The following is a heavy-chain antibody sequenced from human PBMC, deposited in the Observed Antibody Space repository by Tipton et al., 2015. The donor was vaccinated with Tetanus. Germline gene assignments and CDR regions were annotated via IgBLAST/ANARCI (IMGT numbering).Heavy chain of an antibody. CDR1: GDTFSTFG. Sequence: VQLVQSGAEVKKPGSSVKVSCKASGDTFSTFGISWVRQAPGQGLEWMGIISPGDSDATYSPSFQGHVAISLDNSISTAYLQWSSLKASDTAIYFCARLPKHYSASGSAWGQGTQVTVSS. D-gene: IGHD3-10*01. CDR2: ISPGDSDA. CDR3: ARLPKHYSASGSA. V-gene: IGHV5-51*01. J-gene: IGHJ5*02.